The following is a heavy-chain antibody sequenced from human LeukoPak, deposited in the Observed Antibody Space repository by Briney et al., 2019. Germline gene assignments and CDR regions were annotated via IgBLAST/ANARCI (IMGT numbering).Heavy chain of an antibody. CDR3: AKDLGSLALDY. D-gene: IGHD3-16*01. CDR2: ISYDGSNK. Sequence: GGSLRLSCGASGFTFSSYGMHWVRQAPGKGLEWVAVISYDGSNKYYADSVKGRFTISRDNSKNTLYLQMNSLRAEDTAVYYCAKDLGSLALDYWGQGTLVTVSS. J-gene: IGHJ4*02. CDR1: GFTFSSYG. V-gene: IGHV3-30*18.